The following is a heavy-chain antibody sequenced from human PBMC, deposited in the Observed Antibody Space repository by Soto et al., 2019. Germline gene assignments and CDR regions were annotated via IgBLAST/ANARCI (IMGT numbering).Heavy chain of an antibody. V-gene: IGHV4-34*01. CDR2: INHSGST. J-gene: IGHJ4*02. D-gene: IGHD6-13*01. CDR3: ARLYPPLRGSSWLDY. Sequence: QVQLQQWGAGLLKPSETLSLTCAVYGGSFSGYYWSWIRQPPGKGLEWIGEINHSGSTNYNPSLKSRVTISVDTSKNQFSLKLSSVTAADTAVYYCARLYPPLRGSSWLDYCGQGTLVTVSS. CDR1: GGSFSGYY.